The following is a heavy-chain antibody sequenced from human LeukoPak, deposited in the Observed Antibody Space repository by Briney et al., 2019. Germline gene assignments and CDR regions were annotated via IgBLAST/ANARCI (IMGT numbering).Heavy chain of an antibody. Sequence: GGSLRLSCAASGFTFSSYAMSWVRQAPGKGLEWVSSITGPSDYIYNADSVRGRFSISRDNAKNSLYLEMNSLRAEDTAVYYCARDWRYTSSSQYYFGMDVWGQGTTVTVSS. D-gene: IGHD6-6*01. CDR1: GFTFSSYA. V-gene: IGHV3-21*01. J-gene: IGHJ6*02. CDR3: ARDWRYTSSSQYYFGMDV. CDR2: ITGPSDYI.